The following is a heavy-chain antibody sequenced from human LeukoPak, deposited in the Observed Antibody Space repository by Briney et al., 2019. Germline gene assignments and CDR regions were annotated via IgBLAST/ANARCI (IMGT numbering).Heavy chain of an antibody. CDR2: ISCSGGST. CDR3: ATPVSSGWSGPLDY. Sequence: GGSLRLSCAASGFTFSTYAMSWVRQAPGKGLEWVSGISCSGGSTYYADSVKGRFTISRDNSKNTLYLQMNSLRAEDTAVYYCATPVSSGWSGPLDYWGQGTLVTVSS. V-gene: IGHV3-23*01. CDR1: GFTFSTYA. D-gene: IGHD6-19*01. J-gene: IGHJ4*02.